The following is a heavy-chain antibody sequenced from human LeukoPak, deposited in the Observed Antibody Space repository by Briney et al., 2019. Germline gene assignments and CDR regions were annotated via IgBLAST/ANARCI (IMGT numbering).Heavy chain of an antibody. CDR3: ARDPVLLWFGELGDAFDI. CDR1: GGSISSSSYY. CDR2: IYYSGST. Sequence: SETLSLTCTVSGGSISSSSYYWGWIRQPPGKGLEWIGSIYYSGSTYYNPSLKSRVTISVDTSKNQFSLKLSSVTAADTAVYYCARDPVLLWFGELGDAFDIWGQGTMVTVSS. D-gene: IGHD3-10*01. V-gene: IGHV4-39*07. J-gene: IGHJ3*02.